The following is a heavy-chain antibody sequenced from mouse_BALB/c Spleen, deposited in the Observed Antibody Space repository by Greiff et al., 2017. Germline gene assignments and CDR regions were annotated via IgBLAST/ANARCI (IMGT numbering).Heavy chain of an antibody. D-gene: IGHD2-3*01. Sequence: EVHLVESGPGLVKPSQSLSLTCTVTGYSITSDYAWNWIRQFPGNKLEWMGYISYSGSTSYNPSLKSRISITRDTSKNQFFLQLNSVTTEDTATYYCARGLLQRGAMDYWGQGTSVTVSS. CDR2: ISYSGST. CDR1: GYSITSDYA. CDR3: ARGLLQRGAMDY. V-gene: IGHV3-2*02. J-gene: IGHJ4*01.